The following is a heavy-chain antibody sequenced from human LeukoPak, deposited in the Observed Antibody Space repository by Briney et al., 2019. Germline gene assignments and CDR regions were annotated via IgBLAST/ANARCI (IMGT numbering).Heavy chain of an antibody. Sequence: SETLSLTCAVYGGSFSGYYWSWIRQPPGKGLEWIGEINHSGSTNYNPSLKSRVTISVDTSKNQFSLKLSSVTAADTAVYYCANGATVVRAYSNWGQGTLVTVSS. CDR2: INHSGST. CDR3: ANGATVVRAYSN. D-gene: IGHD4-23*01. CDR1: GGSFSGYY. V-gene: IGHV4-34*01. J-gene: IGHJ4*02.